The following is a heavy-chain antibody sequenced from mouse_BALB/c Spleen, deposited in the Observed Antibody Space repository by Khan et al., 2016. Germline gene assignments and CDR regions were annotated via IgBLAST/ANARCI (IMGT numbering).Heavy chain of an antibody. CDR2: IHPSDSES. CDR3: TRSAYGNHPYYAMDY. CDR1: GYSFTRYW. Sequence: QVQLQQSGTELVRPGASVKLSCKASGYSFTRYWMNWVKQRPGQGLEWIGMIHPSDSESRLNQKFKDKATLTVDNSSSIAYMQLSSPTYEDSAAYYCTRSAYGNHPYYAMDYWGQGTSVTVSS. D-gene: IGHD2-1*01. J-gene: IGHJ4*01. V-gene: IGHV1S82*01.